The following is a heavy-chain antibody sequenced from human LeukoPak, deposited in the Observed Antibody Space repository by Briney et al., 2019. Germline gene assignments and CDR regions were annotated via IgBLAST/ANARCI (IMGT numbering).Heavy chain of an antibody. Sequence: GGSLRLSCAASGFTFSSYWMSWVRQAPGKGLEWVANIKQDGSEKYYVESVKGRFTISRDNAKNSLYLQMNSLRAEDTAVYYCAREGGEWELLRTFDYWGQGTLVTVSS. CDR1: GFTFSSYW. V-gene: IGHV3-7*01. CDR2: IKQDGSEK. J-gene: IGHJ4*02. D-gene: IGHD1-26*01. CDR3: AREGGEWELLRTFDY.